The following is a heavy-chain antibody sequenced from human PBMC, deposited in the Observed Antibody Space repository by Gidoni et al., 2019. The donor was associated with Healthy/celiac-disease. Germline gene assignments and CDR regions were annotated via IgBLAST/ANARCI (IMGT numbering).Heavy chain of an antibody. CDR3: ARVVYDSSGYYDRSYYYFDY. J-gene: IGHJ4*02. CDR1: GGTFSSYA. Sequence: QVQLVQSGAEVKKPGSSVKVSCKASGGTFSSYAISWVRQAPGQGLEWMGGIIPIFGTANYAQKFQGRVTITADESTSTAYMELSSLRSEDTAVYYCARVVYDSSGYYDRSYYYFDYWGQGTLVTVSS. D-gene: IGHD3-22*01. V-gene: IGHV1-69*01. CDR2: IIPIFGTA.